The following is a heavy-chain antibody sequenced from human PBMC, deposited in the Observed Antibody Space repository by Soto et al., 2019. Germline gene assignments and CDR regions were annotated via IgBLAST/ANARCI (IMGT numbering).Heavy chain of an antibody. CDR2: IYYSGST. Sequence: SETLSLTCTVSGGSISSYYWSWIRQPPGKGLEWIGYIYYSGSTNYNPSLKSRVTISVDTSKNQFSLKLSSVTAADTAVYYCAIGYCSGGNCYRFNFDYRAQRALVPVSS. CDR3: AIGYCSGGNCYRFNFDY. CDR1: GGSISSYY. V-gene: IGHV4-59*01. D-gene: IGHD2-15*01. J-gene: IGHJ4*02.